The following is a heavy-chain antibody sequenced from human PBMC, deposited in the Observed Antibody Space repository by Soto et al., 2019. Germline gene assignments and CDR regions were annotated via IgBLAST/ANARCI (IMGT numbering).Heavy chain of an antibody. CDR3: SRAAPYSSSGKVWFDP. D-gene: IGHD6-13*01. V-gene: IGHV3-49*03. J-gene: IGHJ5*02. CDR1: GFTFGDYA. Sequence: GGSLRLSCTASGFTFGDYAMSWFRQAPGKGLERVGFIRSKRNGETTEYDASVKGRFTISKDDSKSIAYLQMNSLKTEDTAVYYCSRAAPYSSSGKVWFDPWGQGTLVTVSS. CDR2: IRSKRNGETT.